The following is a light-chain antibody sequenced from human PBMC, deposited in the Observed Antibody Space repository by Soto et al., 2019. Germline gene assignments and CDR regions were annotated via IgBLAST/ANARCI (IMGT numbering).Light chain of an antibody. CDR1: QSVSSN. J-gene: IGKJ1*01. CDR2: GAS. V-gene: IGKV3-15*01. Sequence: EIVMTQSPATLSVSPGERATLSCRASQSVSSNLAWYQQKPGQAPRLLIYGASTRATGIPARFSGSGSGTAFTLTISSLQSEDFAVYYCQQYNNWPGTFGQGTKVDIK. CDR3: QQYNNWPGT.